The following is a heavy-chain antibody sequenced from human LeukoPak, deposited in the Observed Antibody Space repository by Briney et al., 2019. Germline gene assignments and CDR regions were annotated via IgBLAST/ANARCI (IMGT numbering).Heavy chain of an antibody. CDR1: GFTFDDYA. V-gene: IGHV3-9*03. D-gene: IGHD2-2*02. Sequence: PGGSLRVSCAASGFTFDDYAMHWVRQAPGKGLEWVSGISWNSGSIGYADSVKGRFTISRDNAKNSLYLQMNSLRAEDMALYYCAKDRGYLLLYEAFDIWGQGTMVTVSS. CDR2: ISWNSGSI. J-gene: IGHJ3*02. CDR3: AKDRGYLLLYEAFDI.